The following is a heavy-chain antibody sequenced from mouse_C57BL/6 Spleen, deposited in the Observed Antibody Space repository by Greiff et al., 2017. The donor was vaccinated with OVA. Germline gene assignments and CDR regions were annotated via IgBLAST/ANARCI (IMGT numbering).Heavy chain of an antibody. V-gene: IGHV5-17*01. J-gene: IGHJ1*03. CDR2: ISSGSSTI. Sequence: EVMLVESGGGLVKPGGSLKLSCAASGFTFSDYGMHWVRQAPEKGLEWVAYISSGSSTIYYADTVKGRFTISRDNAKNTLFLQMTSLRSEDTAMYYCARKVTTVVATDYWYFDVWGTGTTVTVSS. CDR3: ARKVTTVVATDYWYFDV. D-gene: IGHD1-1*01. CDR1: GFTFSDYG.